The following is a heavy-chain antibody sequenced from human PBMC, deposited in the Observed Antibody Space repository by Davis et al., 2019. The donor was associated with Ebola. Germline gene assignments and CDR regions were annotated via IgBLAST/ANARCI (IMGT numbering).Heavy chain of an antibody. D-gene: IGHD5-18*01. CDR3: AKFSGFSYGPIDY. CDR2: ISDDGRNE. J-gene: IGHJ4*02. CDR1: GFSFNIYA. V-gene: IGHV3-30*18. Sequence: GESLKISCAASGFSFNIYAMSWVRQAPGKGLEWVAVISDDGRNEYYADFVKGRFTISRDNSRNTLYLQVNSLRTEDTAVYYCAKFSGFSYGPIDYWGQGTLVTVSS.